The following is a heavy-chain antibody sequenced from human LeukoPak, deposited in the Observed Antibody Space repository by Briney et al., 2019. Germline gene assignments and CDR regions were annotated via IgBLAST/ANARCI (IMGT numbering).Heavy chain of an antibody. CDR3: ARDLGSDGFVWGNFRSKTTIAAFDI. V-gene: IGHV4-4*02. D-gene: IGHD3-16*01. CDR1: GGSISSSNW. CDR2: IYHSGST. Sequence: SGTLSLTCAVSGGSISSSNWWSWVRQPAGKGLEWIGEIYHSGSTNYNPSLKSRVSISLDKSKNQFSLKVNSVTAADSAVYYCARDLGSDGFVWGNFRSKTTIAAFDIWGQGTMVTVSS. J-gene: IGHJ3*02.